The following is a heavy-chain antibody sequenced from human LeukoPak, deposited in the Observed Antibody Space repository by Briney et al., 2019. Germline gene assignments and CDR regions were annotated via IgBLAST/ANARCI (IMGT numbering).Heavy chain of an antibody. CDR3: AELGITMIGGV. CDR1: GFTFTSYL. CDR2: INQDGSEK. Sequence: GGSLRLSCAASGFTFTSYLMSWVRQAPGKGLEWVANINQDGSEKYYVDSLKGRFTISRDNAKNSLYLQMNSLRAEDTAVYYCAELGITMIGGVWGKGTTVTISS. V-gene: IGHV3-7*01. J-gene: IGHJ6*04. D-gene: IGHD3-10*02.